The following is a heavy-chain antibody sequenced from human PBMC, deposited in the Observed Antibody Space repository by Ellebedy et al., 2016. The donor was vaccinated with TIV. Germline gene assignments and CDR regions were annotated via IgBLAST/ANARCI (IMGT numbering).Heavy chain of an antibody. CDR2: ISWDGGST. CDR1: GFTFADYA. D-gene: IGHD5-18*01. Sequence: PGGSLRLSCAASGFTFADYAMHWVRQAPGKGLEWVFLISWDGGSTYYADSVKGRFTISRDNSKNSLYLQMNSLRAEDTALYYCARVGQLWSYFDYWGQGTLVTVSS. V-gene: IGHV3-43D*03. CDR3: ARVGQLWSYFDY. J-gene: IGHJ4*02.